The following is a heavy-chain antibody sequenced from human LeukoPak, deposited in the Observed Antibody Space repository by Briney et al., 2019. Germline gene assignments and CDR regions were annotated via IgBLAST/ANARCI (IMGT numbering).Heavy chain of an antibody. CDR3: ARDRIAARPGWFDP. D-gene: IGHD6-6*01. V-gene: IGHV3-21*01. CDR1: GFTFSSYS. J-gene: IGHJ5*02. Sequence: SGGSLRLSCAASGFTFSSYSMNWVRQAPGKGLEWVSSISSSSGYIYYADSVKGRFTISRDNAKNSLYLQMNSLRAEDTAVYYCARDRIAARPGWFDPWGQGTLVTVSS. CDR2: ISSSSGYI.